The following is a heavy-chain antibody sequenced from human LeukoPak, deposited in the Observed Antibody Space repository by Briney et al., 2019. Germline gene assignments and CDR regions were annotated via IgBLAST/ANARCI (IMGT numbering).Heavy chain of an antibody. V-gene: IGHV3-7*03. D-gene: IGHD3-22*01. CDR1: GFTFSNYW. CDR2: IKEDGSEK. CDR3: AKDSSGYYYWGDFMSPVDY. Sequence: SGGSLRLSCAASGFTFSNYWMSWVRQAPGKGLEWVANIKEDGSEKYYVDSVKGRSTISRDNSKNTLYLQMNSLRAEDTAVYYCAKDSSGYYYWGDFMSPVDYWGQGTLVTVSS. J-gene: IGHJ4*02.